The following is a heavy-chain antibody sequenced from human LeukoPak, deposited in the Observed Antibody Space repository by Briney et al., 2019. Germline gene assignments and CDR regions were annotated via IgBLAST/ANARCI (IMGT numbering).Heavy chain of an antibody. J-gene: IGHJ3*02. V-gene: IGHV5-51*01. D-gene: IGHD3-22*01. CDR3: ARPTYYYNSSFYLDAFDI. CDR1: GYSFTSYW. CDR2: IYPGDSDT. Sequence: GESLKISCKGSGYSFTSYWIGWVRQMPGKGLEWMGIIYPGDSDTRYSPSFQGQVTISVDKSISTAYLQWSSLKASDTAMYYCARPTYYYNSSFYLDAFDIWGQGTMVTVSS.